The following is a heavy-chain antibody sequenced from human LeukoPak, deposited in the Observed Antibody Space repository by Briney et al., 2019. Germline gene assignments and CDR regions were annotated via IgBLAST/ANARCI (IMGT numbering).Heavy chain of an antibody. Sequence: GGSLRLSCVASGFTFSSYSMNWVRQAPGKGLEWVSSINVRSSLLYYADSVRGRFTISRDNAKNSLYLQMNSLRADDAAVYYCARDRVVGRRYYFDSWGQGTLVTVSS. CDR1: GFTFSSYS. J-gene: IGHJ4*02. CDR2: INVRSSLL. CDR3: ARDRVVGRRYYFDS. D-gene: IGHD1-26*01. V-gene: IGHV3-21*01.